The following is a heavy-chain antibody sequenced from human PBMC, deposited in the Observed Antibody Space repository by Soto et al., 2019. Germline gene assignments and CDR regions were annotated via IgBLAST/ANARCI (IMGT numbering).Heavy chain of an antibody. CDR3: AKEGVNDFDH. Sequence: ASVKVSCKASGFTFTSSAVQWVRQARGQRLEWIGWIVVGSGGRTYYADSVKGRFTISRDNSKNTFYLEMNSLRAEDTAVYYCAKEGVNDFDHWGQGILVTVSS. V-gene: IGHV1-58*01. J-gene: IGHJ4*02. CDR1: GFTFTSSA. D-gene: IGHD1-1*01. CDR2: IVVGSGGRT.